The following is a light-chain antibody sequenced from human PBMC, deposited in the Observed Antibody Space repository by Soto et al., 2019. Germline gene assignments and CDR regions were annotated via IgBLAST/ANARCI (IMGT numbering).Light chain of an antibody. CDR2: DAS. V-gene: IGKV3-15*01. J-gene: IGKJ1*01. CDR3: QQYNNWPQT. CDR1: QSISDT. Sequence: EIVMTQSPATLSVSPGGRATLSCRASQSISDTLAWYQQKPGQAPRLLIYDASNRATGIPARFSGSGSGTEFTLTISSLQSEDFAVYYCQQYNNWPQTFGQGTKVDI.